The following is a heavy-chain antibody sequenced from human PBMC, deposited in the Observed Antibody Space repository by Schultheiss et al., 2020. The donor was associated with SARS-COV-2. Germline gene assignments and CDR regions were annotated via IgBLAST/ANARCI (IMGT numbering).Heavy chain of an antibody. Sequence: GGSLRLSCAASGFTFSSYWMHWVRQAPGKGLVWVSRINNDGSSTSYADSVKGRFTISRDNAKNSLYLQMNSLRAEDTAVYYCARDQQEHAAGLTMIVVPTVMGYWGQGTLVTVSS. CDR3: ARDQQEHAAGLTMIVVPTVMGY. CDR1: GFTFSSYW. J-gene: IGHJ4*02. D-gene: IGHD3-22*01. V-gene: IGHV3-74*01. CDR2: INNDGSST.